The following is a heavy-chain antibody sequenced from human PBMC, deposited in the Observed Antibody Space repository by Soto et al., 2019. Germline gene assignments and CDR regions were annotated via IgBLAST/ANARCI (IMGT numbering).Heavy chain of an antibody. Sequence: GSLTLSCATSGFTFSDYYMSWIRQAPGKGLEWVSYIGTRGNTKYYADSVRGRFTISRDNAKNSLYLQMNSLRADDTAVYYCARDGTEYYGEYYDYWGQGIPVTVSS. CDR2: IGTRGNTK. D-gene: IGHD4-17*01. V-gene: IGHV3-11*01. CDR1: GFTFSDYY. J-gene: IGHJ4*02. CDR3: ARDGTEYYGEYYDY.